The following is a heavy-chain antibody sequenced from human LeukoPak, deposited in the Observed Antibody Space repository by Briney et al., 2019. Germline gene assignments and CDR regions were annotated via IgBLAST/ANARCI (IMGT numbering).Heavy chain of an antibody. J-gene: IGHJ3*01. CDR1: GGSLSGYY. CDR3: ARGGVLNAFDF. V-gene: IGHV4-34*01. Sequence: SETLSLTCAVYGGSLSGYYWRWIRQPPGKGLEWIGGINHGGGTNYNPSLKSRVTISLDTSKNQFSLNLSSVTAADTAVYYCARGGVLNAFDFWGQGTMVTVSS. D-gene: IGHD3-10*01. CDR2: INHGGGT.